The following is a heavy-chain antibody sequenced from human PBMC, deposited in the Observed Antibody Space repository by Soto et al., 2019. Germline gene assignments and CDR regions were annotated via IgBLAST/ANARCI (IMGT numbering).Heavy chain of an antibody. Sequence: VKVSCKASGYTFTSYAMHWVRQAPGQRLEWMGWINAGNGNTKYSQKFQGRVTITRDTSASTAYMELSSLRSEDTAVYYCARVFAVAGHFDYWGQGTLVTVSS. V-gene: IGHV1-3*01. CDR3: ARVFAVAGHFDY. CDR2: INAGNGNT. J-gene: IGHJ4*02. D-gene: IGHD6-19*01. CDR1: GYTFTSYA.